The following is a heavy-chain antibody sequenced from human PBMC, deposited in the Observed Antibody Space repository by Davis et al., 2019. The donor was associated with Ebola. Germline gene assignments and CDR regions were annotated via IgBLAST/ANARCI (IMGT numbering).Heavy chain of an antibody. D-gene: IGHD3-22*01. J-gene: IGHJ3*01. CDR2: ISYDGSDE. V-gene: IGHV3-30-3*01. Sequence: PGGSLRLSCVASGFTPSNYAMHWVRQAPGKGLEWVAVISYDGSDEYYADSVKCRFIISRDNSKNTLYLQMNSLRAEDTAVYYCARTYYFDDSGYRNAFDVWGQGTMVTISS. CDR1: GFTPSNYA. CDR3: ARTYYFDDSGYRNAFDV.